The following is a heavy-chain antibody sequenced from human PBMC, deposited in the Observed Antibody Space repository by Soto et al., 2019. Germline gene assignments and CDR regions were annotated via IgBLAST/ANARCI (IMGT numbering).Heavy chain of an antibody. J-gene: IGHJ4*02. D-gene: IGHD2-21*02. V-gene: IGHV3-23*01. CDR2: ISDRPTGHT. CDR3: TTRMTAHFDY. Sequence: PGESLEISCVASGCSFSRYTLKWVRRAPGKGLEWVSTISDRPTGHTHYAESVRGRFTISRDDSRDTVFLQMDSLRAEDTAVYYCTTRMTAHFDYWGQGVLVTVSS. CDR1: GCSFSRYT.